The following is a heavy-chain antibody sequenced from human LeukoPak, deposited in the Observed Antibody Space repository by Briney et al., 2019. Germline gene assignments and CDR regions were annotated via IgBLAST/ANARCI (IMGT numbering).Heavy chain of an antibody. Sequence: PSETLSLTCTVSGGSIGNYYWNWIRQPAGKGLEWIGRISTSGTTNYHPSLKSRVTISVDTSKNQFSLKLSSVTAADTAVYYCARVEQQLVDAFDIWGQGTMVTVSS. CDR2: ISTSGTT. J-gene: IGHJ3*02. D-gene: IGHD6-13*01. V-gene: IGHV4-4*07. CDR3: ARVEQQLVDAFDI. CDR1: GGSIGNYY.